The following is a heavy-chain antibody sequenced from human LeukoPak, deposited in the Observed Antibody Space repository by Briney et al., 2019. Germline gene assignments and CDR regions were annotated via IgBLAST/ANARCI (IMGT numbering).Heavy chain of an antibody. Sequence: SETLSLTCTVSGGSISSYYWSLIRQPPGKGLEWIGYIYYSGSTNYNPSLKSRVTISVDTSKNQFSLKLSSVTAADTAVYYCARTYCSGGSCYSLDYWGQGTLVTVSS. D-gene: IGHD2-15*01. J-gene: IGHJ4*02. V-gene: IGHV4-59*01. CDR2: IYYSGST. CDR3: ARTYCSGGSCYSLDY. CDR1: GGSISSYY.